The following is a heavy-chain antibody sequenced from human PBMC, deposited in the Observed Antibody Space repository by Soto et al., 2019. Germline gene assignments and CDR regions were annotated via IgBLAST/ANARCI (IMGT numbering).Heavy chain of an antibody. D-gene: IGHD6-13*01. J-gene: IGHJ4*02. CDR1: GGSITSGYW. CDR3: ARRRDSTSWLFDY. Sequence: QVQLQESGPGLVKPSGTLSLTCAVSGGSITSGYWWSWVRQPPGKGLEWSAEVYHSGSTNYNPSLRSRLTISGDKSKNQFSLRLRSVTAADTAVYYCARRRDSTSWLFDYWGQGTLVTVSS. CDR2: VYHSGST. V-gene: IGHV4-4*02.